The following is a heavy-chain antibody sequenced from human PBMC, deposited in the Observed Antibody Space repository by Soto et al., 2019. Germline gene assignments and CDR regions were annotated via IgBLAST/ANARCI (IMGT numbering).Heavy chain of an antibody. CDR1: GFTFSSYA. CDR3: ARGRFGELTLDYFDY. V-gene: IGHV3-30-3*01. CDR2: ISYDGSNK. J-gene: IGHJ4*02. Sequence: QVQLVESGGGVVQPGRSLRLSCAASGFTFSSYAMHWVRQAPGKGLEWVAVISYDGSNKYYADSVKGRFTISRDNSKNTLYLQMNSLRAEDTAVYYCARGRFGELTLDYFDYWGQGTLVTVSS. D-gene: IGHD3-10*01.